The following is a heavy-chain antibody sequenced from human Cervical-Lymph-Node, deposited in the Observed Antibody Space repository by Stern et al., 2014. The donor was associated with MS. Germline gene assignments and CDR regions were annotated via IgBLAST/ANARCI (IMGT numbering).Heavy chain of an antibody. D-gene: IGHD1-26*01. CDR2: INPNSGGT. Sequence: VHLVESGAEVKKPGASVKVSCKASGYTYTGYYMHWGRQAPGQGLEWMGWINPNSGGTNYAQKFQGWVTMTRDTSISTAYMELSRLRSDDTAVYYCARSYSGSYLPRWDYWGQGTLVTVSS. V-gene: IGHV1-2*04. CDR3: ARSYSGSYLPRWDY. CDR1: GYTYTGYY. J-gene: IGHJ4*02.